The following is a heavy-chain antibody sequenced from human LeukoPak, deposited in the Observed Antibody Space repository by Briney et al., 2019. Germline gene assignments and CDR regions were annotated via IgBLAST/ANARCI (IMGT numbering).Heavy chain of an antibody. CDR2: ISGSTRST. J-gene: IGHJ3*02. Sequence: PGGSLRLSCAASGFTFSSYAMTWVRQAPGKGLGWVPHISGSTRSTYYADSVKGRFTISRDNSKNTLFLQMNSLRAEDTAVYYCAKEGPGQDAFDIWGQGTMVTVSS. CDR3: AKEGPGQDAFDI. V-gene: IGHV3-23*01. CDR1: GFTFSSYA.